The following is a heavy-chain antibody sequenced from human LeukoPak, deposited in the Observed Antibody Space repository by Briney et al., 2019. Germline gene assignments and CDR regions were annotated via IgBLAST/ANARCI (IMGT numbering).Heavy chain of an antibody. CDR3: AREAAAAGWEDAFDV. J-gene: IGHJ3*01. V-gene: IGHV3-21*01. Sequence: GGSLRLSCAASGFTFSSYSMNWVRQAPGKGLEWVSSISSSSYIYYADSVKGRFTISRDNAKNSLYLQMNSLRAEDTAVYYCAREAAAAGWEDAFDVWGQGTMVTVSS. CDR1: GFTFSSYS. CDR2: ISSSSYI. D-gene: IGHD6-13*01.